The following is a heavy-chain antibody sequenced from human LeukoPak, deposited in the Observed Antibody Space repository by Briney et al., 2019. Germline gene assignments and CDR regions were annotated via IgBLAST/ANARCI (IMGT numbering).Heavy chain of an antibody. Sequence: GGSLRLSCAASGFTFSSYAMSWVRQAPGKGLEWVSAISGSGGSTYYADSVKGRFTISRDNSKNTLYLQMNSLRAEDTAVYYCARVGGGYCSGGSCYFFDYWGQGTLVTVSS. D-gene: IGHD2-15*01. CDR1: GFTFSSYA. CDR3: ARVGGGYCSGGSCYFFDY. J-gene: IGHJ4*02. CDR2: ISGSGGST. V-gene: IGHV3-23*01.